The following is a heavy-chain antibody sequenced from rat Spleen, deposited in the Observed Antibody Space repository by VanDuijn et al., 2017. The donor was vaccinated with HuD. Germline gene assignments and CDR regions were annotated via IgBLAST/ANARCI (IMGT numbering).Heavy chain of an antibody. CDR3: ARKGTYYGYNYYVMDA. Sequence: EVQLQESGPGLVKPSQSLSLTCSVTGYSITSNYWGWIRKFPGNKMEWMGYISYSGSTSYNPSLKSRISITRDTSKNQFFLQLNSVTTEDTATYYCARKGTYYGYNYYVMDAWGQGASVTVSS. CDR1: GYSITSNY. D-gene: IGHD1-9*01. J-gene: IGHJ4*01. V-gene: IGHV3-1*01. CDR2: ISYSGST.